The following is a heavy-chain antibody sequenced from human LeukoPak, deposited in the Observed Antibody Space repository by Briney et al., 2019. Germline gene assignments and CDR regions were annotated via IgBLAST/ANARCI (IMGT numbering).Heavy chain of an antibody. CDR1: GFTFSSYG. J-gene: IGHJ6*03. Sequence: GGSLRLSCAASGFTFSSYGMHWVRQAPGKGLEWVAFIRYDGSNKYYADSVKGRFTISRDNSKNTLYLQMNSLRAEDTAVYYCAAPGGGTTHNTYYYMDVWGKGTTVTVSS. CDR2: IRYDGSNK. CDR3: AAPGGGTTHNTYYYMDV. D-gene: IGHD1-7*01. V-gene: IGHV3-30*02.